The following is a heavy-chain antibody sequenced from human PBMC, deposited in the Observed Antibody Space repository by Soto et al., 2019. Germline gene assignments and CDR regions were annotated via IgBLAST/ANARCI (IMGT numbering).Heavy chain of an antibody. CDR3: AKDGSHLAVAGTSPTSYFYGLAV. Sequence: QVQLVESGGGVFQPGRSLRLSCAASGFTFSVYGMHWVRQAPGKGLEWVALVSYDGSIKYYADSVKGRFTISRDNSKNTLYLQMNSLRVEDTAVYYCAKDGSHLAVAGTSPTSYFYGLAVWGQGTTVTVSS. D-gene: IGHD6-19*01. J-gene: IGHJ6*02. V-gene: IGHV3-30*18. CDR1: GFTFSVYG. CDR2: VSYDGSIK.